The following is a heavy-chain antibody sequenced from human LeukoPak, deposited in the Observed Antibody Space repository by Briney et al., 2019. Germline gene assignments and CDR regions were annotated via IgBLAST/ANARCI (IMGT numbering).Heavy chain of an antibody. V-gene: IGHV3-21*01. CDR1: GFTFSSYS. CDR2: ISSRSSYI. CDR3: ARDGRGDYYGSGSFSDV. J-gene: IGHJ6*04. Sequence: GGSLRLSCAASGFTFSSYSMNWVRQAPGKGLEWVSSISSRSSYIYYADSVKGRFTISRDNAKNSLYLQMNSLGAEDTAVYYCARDGRGDYYGSGSFSDVWGKGTTVTVSS. D-gene: IGHD3-10*01.